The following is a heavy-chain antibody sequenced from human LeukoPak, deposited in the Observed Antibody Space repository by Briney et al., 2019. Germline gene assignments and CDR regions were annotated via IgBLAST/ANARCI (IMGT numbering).Heavy chain of an antibody. CDR1: GGTFSSYA. CDR2: IIPIFGTA. D-gene: IGHD4-23*01. Sequence: ASVKVSCKASGGTFSSYAISWVRQAPGQGLEWMGGIIPIFGTANYAQKFQGRVTITADESTSTAYMELSSMRSEDTAVYYCARDETTVVSGKAFDIWGQGTMVTVSS. V-gene: IGHV1-69*01. CDR3: ARDETTVVSGKAFDI. J-gene: IGHJ3*02.